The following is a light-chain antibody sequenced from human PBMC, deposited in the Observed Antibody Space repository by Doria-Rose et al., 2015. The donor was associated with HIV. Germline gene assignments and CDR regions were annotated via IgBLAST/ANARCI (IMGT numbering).Light chain of an antibody. J-gene: IGKJ5*01. Sequence: EIVLTQSPGTLSLSPGERATLSCRASQRVKSSYLAWYQQKPGQAPSLLIYDASTRATGIPDRFSGSGSVTDFTLTISRLEPEDVAVYYCQQYGTSRGTFGQGTRLEIK. CDR3: QQYGTSRGT. V-gene: IGKV3-20*01. CDR1: QRVKSSY. CDR2: DAS.